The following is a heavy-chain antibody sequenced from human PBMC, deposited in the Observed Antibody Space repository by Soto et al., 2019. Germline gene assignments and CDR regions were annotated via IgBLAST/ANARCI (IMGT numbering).Heavy chain of an antibody. CDR3: VKANDQQLVEGGPFDM. Sequence: EAQLVESGGGLVQPGRSLRLSCAASGFTFDDFVMHWVRQAPGRGLEWVSGINWSGGSSGYSDSVKGRFTISRDNAKNSLYLEMNSLRVEDTALFYCVKANDQQLVEGGPFDMWGQGTMVTVSS. J-gene: IGHJ3*02. V-gene: IGHV3-9*01. D-gene: IGHD6-13*01. CDR2: INWSGGSS. CDR1: GFTFDDFV.